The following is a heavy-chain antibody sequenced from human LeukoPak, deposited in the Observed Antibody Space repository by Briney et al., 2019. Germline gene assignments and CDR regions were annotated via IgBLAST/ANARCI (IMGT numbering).Heavy chain of an antibody. CDR3: ATYSGFFDY. J-gene: IGHJ4*02. Sequence: PGGSLRLSCAASGFSFNSFAMSWVRQAPGMGLEWVVAISGNGDNTYYTDSVKGHFTISRDNSKNTLYLQMNGLRAEDTAMYYCATYSGFFDYWGQGTLVTVSS. CDR2: ISGNGDNT. V-gene: IGHV3-23*01. D-gene: IGHD5-12*01. CDR1: GFSFNSFA.